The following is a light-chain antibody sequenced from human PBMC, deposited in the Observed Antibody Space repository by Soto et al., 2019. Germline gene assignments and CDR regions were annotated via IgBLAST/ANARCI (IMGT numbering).Light chain of an antibody. J-gene: IGKJ3*01. CDR3: QQRTNWPRFT. CDR1: QSVSSY. CDR2: DVS. Sequence: EIVLTQSPATLSLSPGERATLSCRASQSVSSYLAWYQQKPGQAPRLLIYDVSKRATGIPARFSGSGSGTDFTLSISGQEPEDFAVYYCQQRTNWPRFTFGPGTKVDV. V-gene: IGKV3-11*01.